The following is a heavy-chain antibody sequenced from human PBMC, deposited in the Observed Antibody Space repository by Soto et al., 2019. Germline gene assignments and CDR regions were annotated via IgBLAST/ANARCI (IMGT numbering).Heavy chain of an antibody. CDR1: GFTFSIYA. D-gene: IGHD1-26*01. CDR3: ARQRWELRIYRNAFDI. J-gene: IGHJ3*02. CDR2: ISYDGRNT. Sequence: QVQLVESGGGVVQPGGSLRLSCAASGFTFSIYAIHWVRQAPGKGLEGVASISYDGRNTYYADSVKGRFTISRDSSKNTVYVQMNSLQAEDTAVYYCARQRWELRIYRNAFDIWGQGTMVTASS. V-gene: IGHV3-30*04.